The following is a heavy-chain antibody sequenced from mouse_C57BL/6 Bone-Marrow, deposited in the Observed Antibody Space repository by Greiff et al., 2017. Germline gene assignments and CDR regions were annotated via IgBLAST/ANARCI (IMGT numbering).Heavy chain of an antibody. J-gene: IGHJ2*01. CDR3: ARHERYYDYEGYFDY. CDR1: GYIFTEYT. CDR2: FYPGSGSI. D-gene: IGHD2-4*01. V-gene: IGHV1-62-2*01. Sequence: VKLQESGAELVKPGASVKLSCKASGYIFTEYTIHWVKQRSGQGLEWIGWFYPGSGSIKYNERFKDKATLTADKSSNTVYMELRRLTSEDSAVYFCARHERYYDYEGYFDYWGQGTTLTVSS.